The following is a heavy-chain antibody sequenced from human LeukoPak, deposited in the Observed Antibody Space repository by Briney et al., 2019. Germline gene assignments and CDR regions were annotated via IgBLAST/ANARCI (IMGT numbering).Heavy chain of an antibody. CDR1: GGSISSSSYY. J-gene: IGHJ5*02. Sequence: SETLSLTCIVSGGSISSSSYYWGWIRQPPGKGLEWIRSIYYSGSSNYNPSLKSRVTTSVDTSKNQFILKLSSVTAADTAVYYCARGRKYSSSWYANWFDPWGQGTLVTVSS. D-gene: IGHD6-13*01. CDR2: IYYSGSS. V-gene: IGHV4-39*06. CDR3: ARGRKYSSSWYANWFDP.